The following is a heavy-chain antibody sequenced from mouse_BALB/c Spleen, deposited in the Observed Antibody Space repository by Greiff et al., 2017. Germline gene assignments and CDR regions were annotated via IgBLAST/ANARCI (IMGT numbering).Heavy chain of an antibody. Sequence: EVKLMESGPGLVKPSQSLSLTCTVTGYSITSDYAWNWIRQFPGNKLEWMGYISYSGSTSYNPSLKSRISITRDTSKNQFFLQLNSVTTEDTATYYCASSPSYYYGTPFAYWGQGTLVTVSA. D-gene: IGHD1-1*01. V-gene: IGHV3-2*02. CDR1: GYSITSDYA. J-gene: IGHJ3*01. CDR3: ASSPSYYYGTPFAY. CDR2: ISYSGST.